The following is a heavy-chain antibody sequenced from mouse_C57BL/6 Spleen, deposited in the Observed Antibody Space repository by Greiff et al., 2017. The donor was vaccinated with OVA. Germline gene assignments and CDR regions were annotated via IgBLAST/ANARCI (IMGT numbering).Heavy chain of an antibody. CDR3: ARASPGMDY. D-gene: IGHD6-1*01. CDR1: GFTFSDYY. V-gene: IGHV5-16*01. CDR2: INYDGSST. J-gene: IGHJ4*01. Sequence: DVKLVESEGGLVQPGSSMKLSCTASGFTFSDYYMAWVRQVPEKGLEWVANINYDGSSTYYLDSLKSRFIISRDNAKNILYLQMSSLKSEDTATYYCARASPGMDYWGQGTSVTVSS.